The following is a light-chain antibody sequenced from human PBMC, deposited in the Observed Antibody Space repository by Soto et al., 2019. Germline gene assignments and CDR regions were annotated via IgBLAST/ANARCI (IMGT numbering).Light chain of an antibody. CDR1: ESIDSW. Sequence: DIQMAQSPSTLSASVGDRVTITCRASESIDSWLAWHQQKPGRAPKLLISKASSLESGVPSRFSGSGFGTEFTLTISSLQPDDFATYYCQQYNDYSGTFGQGTKVDIK. V-gene: IGKV1-5*03. CDR3: QQYNDYSGT. CDR2: KAS. J-gene: IGKJ1*01.